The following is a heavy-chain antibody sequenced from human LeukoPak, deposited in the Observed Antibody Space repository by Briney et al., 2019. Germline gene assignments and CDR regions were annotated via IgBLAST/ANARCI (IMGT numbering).Heavy chain of an antibody. Sequence: SETLSLTCTVSGGSISSYYWSWIRQPPGKGLEWIGYIYYSGSTNYNPSLKSRVTISVDTSKNQFSLKLSSVTAADTAVYYCARARFIAAAGRVDYWGQGTLVTVSS. CDR1: GGSISSYY. CDR2: IYYSGST. J-gene: IGHJ4*02. D-gene: IGHD6-13*01. CDR3: ARARFIAAAGRVDY. V-gene: IGHV4-59*12.